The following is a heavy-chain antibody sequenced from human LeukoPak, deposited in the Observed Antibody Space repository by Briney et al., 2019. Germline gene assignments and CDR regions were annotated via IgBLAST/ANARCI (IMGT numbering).Heavy chain of an antibody. CDR3: AGDPYYYDSSGLDY. Sequence: ASVKVSCKASGYTFTGYYMHWVRQAPGQGLEWMGWINPNSGGTNYAQKFQGRVTMTRDTSISTAYMELSRLRSDDTAVYYCAGDPYYYDSSGLDYWGQGTLVTVSS. CDR2: INPNSGGT. D-gene: IGHD3-22*01. V-gene: IGHV1-2*02. J-gene: IGHJ4*02. CDR1: GYTFTGYY.